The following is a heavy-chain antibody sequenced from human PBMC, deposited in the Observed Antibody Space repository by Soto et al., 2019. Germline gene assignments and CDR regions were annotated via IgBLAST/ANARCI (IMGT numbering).Heavy chain of an antibody. D-gene: IGHD1-26*01. Sequence: EASVKVSCKASGYTFSNYGISWVRQAPGQGLELMGWISAYNGNTYYAQKVQGRVTMTTDTSTNTAYMELRSLRSDDTAVYFCARDPRPTGTYYHLDYWGQGTLVIVYS. V-gene: IGHV1-18*04. CDR3: ARDPRPTGTYYHLDY. CDR1: GYTFSNYG. J-gene: IGHJ4*02. CDR2: ISAYNGNT.